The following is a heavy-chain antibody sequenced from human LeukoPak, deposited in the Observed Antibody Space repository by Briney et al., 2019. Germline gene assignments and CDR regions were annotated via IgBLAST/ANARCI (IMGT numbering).Heavy chain of an antibody. J-gene: IGHJ4*02. CDR1: GFTFSDYY. CDR2: ISSSSRYT. CDR3: ARDFTSDYDILTGYSPYYFDY. Sequence: GGSLRLSCAASGFTFSDYYMSWIRQAPGKGLEWVSYISSSSRYTNYAGSVKGRFTISRDNAKNSLYLQINSLRAEDTAVYYCARDFTSDYDILTGYSPYYFDYWGQGTLVTASS. D-gene: IGHD3-9*01. V-gene: IGHV3-11*05.